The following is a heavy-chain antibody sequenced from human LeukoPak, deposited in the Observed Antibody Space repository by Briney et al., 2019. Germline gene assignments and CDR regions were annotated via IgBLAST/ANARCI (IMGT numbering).Heavy chain of an antibody. V-gene: IGHV3-21*01. CDR2: ISSSSSYI. Sequence: GGSLRLSCAASGFTFSSYSMNWVRQAPGKGLEWVSSISSSSSYIYYADSVKGRFTISRDNAKNSLYLQMNSLRAEDTAVYYCARGKSYYDTGAYSIFAYWGQGTLVTVSS. J-gene: IGHJ4*02. D-gene: IGHD3-22*01. CDR3: ARGKSYYDTGAYSIFAY. CDR1: GFTFSSYS.